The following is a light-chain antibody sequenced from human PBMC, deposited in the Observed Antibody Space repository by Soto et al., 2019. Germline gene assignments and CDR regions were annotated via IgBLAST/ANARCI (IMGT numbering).Light chain of an antibody. V-gene: IGKV3-20*01. CDR3: QQYGSSPRT. CDR1: QSVRSNY. Sequence: EIVLTQSPGTLSLSPGEGATLSCRASQSVRSNYLAWYQQKPGQAPRLLIYGASSRATGIPDRFRGSGSGTDFTLTISRLEPEDFAVYYCQQYGSSPRTFGQGTKVDIK. CDR2: GAS. J-gene: IGKJ1*01.